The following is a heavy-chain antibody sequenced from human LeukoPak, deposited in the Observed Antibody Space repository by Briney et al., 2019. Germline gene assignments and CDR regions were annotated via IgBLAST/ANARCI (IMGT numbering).Heavy chain of an antibody. V-gene: IGHV1-69*02. CDR1: GGPFSSYT. CDR3: ARAPLYCSGGSCYGHYFDY. CDR2: IIPILGIA. J-gene: IGHJ4*02. Sequence: ASVKVSCKASGGPFSSYTISWVRQAPGQGLEWMGRIIPILGIANYAQKFQGRVTITADKSTSTAYMELSSLRSEDTAVYYCARAPLYCSGGSCYGHYFDYWGQGTLVTVSS. D-gene: IGHD2-15*01.